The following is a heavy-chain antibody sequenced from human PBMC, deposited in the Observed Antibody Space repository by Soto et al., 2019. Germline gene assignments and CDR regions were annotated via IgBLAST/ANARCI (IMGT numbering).Heavy chain of an antibody. CDR3: ARQGFGPLHGLVDV. D-gene: IGHD3-10*01. J-gene: IGHJ6*02. CDR1: GGSITSHY. V-gene: IGHV4-59*08. Sequence: QVQLQESGPGLVKPSETLSLTCSVSGGSITSHYCSWFRQPPGKGLEWIGYIHHSGSTSYNPSLKSRVTMSVDTATNQFSLKVNSVPAADTALYYCARQGFGPLHGLVDVWGPGTTVTVSS. CDR2: IHHSGST.